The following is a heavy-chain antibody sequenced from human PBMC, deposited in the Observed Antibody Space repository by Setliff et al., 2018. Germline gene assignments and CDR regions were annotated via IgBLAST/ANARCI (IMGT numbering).Heavy chain of an antibody. CDR3: ARDRRGGYGAINWFDP. CDR1: GDSIGRGGYY. J-gene: IGHJ5*02. V-gene: IGHV4-31*03. Sequence: SETLSPTCSVSGDSIGRGGYYCSWIRQQPGKGLEWIASIYYSGSTYYNPSLKSRLRVSLDSSKNQFYLDLSSVTAADTAVYYCARDRRGGYGAINWFDPWGQGTLVTVSS. CDR2: IYYSGST. D-gene: IGHD3-16*01.